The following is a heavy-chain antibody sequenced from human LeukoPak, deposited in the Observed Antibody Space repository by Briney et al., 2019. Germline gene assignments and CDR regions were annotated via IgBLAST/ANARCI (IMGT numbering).Heavy chain of an antibody. Sequence: GGSLRLSCAASGFTFSSYGMHWVRQAPGKGLEWVAFIRYDGSNKYYADSVKGRFTISRDNAKNSLYLQMNSLRAEDTAVYYCARDRLEYSSSSVAFDIWGQGTMVTVSS. V-gene: IGHV3-30*02. CDR3: ARDRLEYSSSSVAFDI. CDR2: IRYDGSNK. D-gene: IGHD6-6*01. CDR1: GFTFSSYG. J-gene: IGHJ3*02.